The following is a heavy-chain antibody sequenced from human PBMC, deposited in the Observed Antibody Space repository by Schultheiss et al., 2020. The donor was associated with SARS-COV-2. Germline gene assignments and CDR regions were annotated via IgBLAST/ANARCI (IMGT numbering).Heavy chain of an antibody. V-gene: IGHV3-43*02. CDR2: ISGDGGST. CDR3: ARAPAGFRGMDV. Sequence: GGSLRLSCAASGFTFDDYAMHWVRQAPGKGLEWVSLISGDGGSTYYADSVKGRFTISRDNAKNSLYLQMNSLRAEDTAVYYCARAPAGFRGMDVWGQGTTVTVSS. CDR1: GFTFDDYA. J-gene: IGHJ6*02. D-gene: IGHD3-10*01.